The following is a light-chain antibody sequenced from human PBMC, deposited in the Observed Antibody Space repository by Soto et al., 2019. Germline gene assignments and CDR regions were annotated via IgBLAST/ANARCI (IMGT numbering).Light chain of an antibody. CDR1: QGISSY. J-gene: IGKJ5*01. CDR3: QQYYSYPPT. CDR2: AAS. Sequence: AIRMTQSPSSLSASTGDRVTITCRASQGISSYLAWYQQKPGKAPKLLIYAASTLKSGVPSRFSGSGSGTDFTLAVCRRQSEDFATYYCQQYYSYPPTFGQGTRLEIK. V-gene: IGKV1-8*01.